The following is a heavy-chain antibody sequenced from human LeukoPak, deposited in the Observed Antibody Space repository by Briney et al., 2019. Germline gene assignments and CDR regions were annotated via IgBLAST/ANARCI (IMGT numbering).Heavy chain of an antibody. CDR2: ISGHNGNT. Sequence: ASVKVSCKASGYTFTNYGITWVRQAPGHGLEWMGWISGHNGNTNYAPEFQGRVAMDTDTSTTTAYMELRSLTSDDTAVYYCARASPDFGTGSYWGEYWGQGTLVAVSS. CDR3: ARASPDFGTGSYWGEY. V-gene: IGHV1-18*01. D-gene: IGHD3-10*01. J-gene: IGHJ4*02. CDR1: GYTFTNYG.